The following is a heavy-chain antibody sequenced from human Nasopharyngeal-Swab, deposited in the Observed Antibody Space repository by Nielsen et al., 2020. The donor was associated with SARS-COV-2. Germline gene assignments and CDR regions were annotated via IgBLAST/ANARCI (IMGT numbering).Heavy chain of an antibody. D-gene: IGHD1-26*01. CDR3: ARSVGSFYGQGAFDI. CDR1: GFTFGDYA. V-gene: IGHV3-49*01. CDR2: ISSKPYGGAP. J-gene: IGHJ3*02. Sequence: GESLKISCTTSGFTFGDYAMSWFRQAPGKWLEWVGFISSKPYGGAPEYAASVKGRFTISRDGAESIAYLQMNSLETEDTGVYYCARSVGSFYGQGAFDIWGQGTMVTVSS.